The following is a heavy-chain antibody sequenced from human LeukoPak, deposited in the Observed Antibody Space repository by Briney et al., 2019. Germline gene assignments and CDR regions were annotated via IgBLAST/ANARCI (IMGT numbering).Heavy chain of an antibody. CDR3: ARGWYYDSSGYWGVFDY. D-gene: IGHD3-22*01. V-gene: IGHV1-46*01. CDR2: INPTGGST. CDR1: GYTFTSYY. J-gene: IGHJ4*02. Sequence: GASVKVSFKASGYTFTSYYIHWVRQAPGQGLDWMGIINPTGGSTSYAQKFQGRVTMTRDTSTSTLYMELSSLRSEDTAVYYCARGWYYDSSGYWGVFDYWGQGTLVTVSS.